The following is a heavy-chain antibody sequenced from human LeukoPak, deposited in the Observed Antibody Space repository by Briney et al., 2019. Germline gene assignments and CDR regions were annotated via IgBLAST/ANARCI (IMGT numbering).Heavy chain of an antibody. V-gene: IGHV4-34*01. Sequence: EPSETLSLTCAVYGGSFSGYYWSWIRQPPGKGLEWIGEINHSGSTNYNPSLKSRVTISVDTSKNQFSLKLSSVTAADTAVYYCARTHNWFDPWGQGTLVTVSS. CDR1: GGSFSGYY. CDR2: INHSGST. CDR3: ARTHNWFDP. J-gene: IGHJ5*02.